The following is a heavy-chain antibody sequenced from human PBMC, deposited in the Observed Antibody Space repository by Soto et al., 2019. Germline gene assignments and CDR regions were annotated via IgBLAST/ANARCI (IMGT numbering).Heavy chain of an antibody. CDR3: ARIFRASYFID. CDR2: IFSNDDK. V-gene: IGHV2-26*01. J-gene: IGHJ4*02. D-gene: IGHD1-26*01. Sequence: QVTLKESGPVLVKPTEPLTLTCTVSGVSLNDATMGVSWIRQPPGKALEWLANIFSNDDKSYTSSLKSRLTISKDTSESQVVLTMTNVDPVDTATYYCARIFRASYFIDWGQGTLVTVSS. CDR1: GVSLNDATMG.